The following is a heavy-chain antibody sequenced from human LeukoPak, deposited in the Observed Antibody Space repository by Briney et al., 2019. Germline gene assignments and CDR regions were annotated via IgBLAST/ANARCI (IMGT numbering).Heavy chain of an antibody. J-gene: IGHJ6*02. CDR3: SKGQNWNVWNYYYYYGMDV. Sequence: PSETLSLTCAVYGGSFSGYYWSWIRQPPGKGLEWIGEINHSGSTTYNPSLKSRLSITVDTSKNQFSLKLSSVTAADEPAFYCSKGQNWNVWNYYYYYGMDVWGQGTTVTVSS. CDR2: INHSGST. CDR1: GGSFSGYY. V-gene: IGHV4-34*01. D-gene: IGHD1-1*01.